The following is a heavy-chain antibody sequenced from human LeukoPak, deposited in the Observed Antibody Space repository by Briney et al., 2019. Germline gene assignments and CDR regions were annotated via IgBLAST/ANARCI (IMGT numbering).Heavy chain of an antibody. J-gene: IGHJ4*02. V-gene: IGHV4-59*01. Sequence: ASETLSLTCTVSGGSINNYYWTWIRQPAGKGLEWIGYIYYSGSTNYNPSPKSRVTISVDTSKNQFSLKLSSVTAADTAVYYCARANWNYVPFDYWGQGTLVTVSS. CDR1: GGSINNYY. D-gene: IGHD1-7*01. CDR2: IYYSGST. CDR3: ARANWNYVPFDY.